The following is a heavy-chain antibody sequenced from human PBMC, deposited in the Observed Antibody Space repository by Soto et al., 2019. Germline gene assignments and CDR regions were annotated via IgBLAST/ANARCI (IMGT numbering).Heavy chain of an antibody. CDR2: IVVGSGNT. D-gene: IGHD3-22*01. CDR3: AASGRAGYYSYYYYGMDV. Sequence: VASVKVSCKASGFTFTSSAVQWVRQARGQRLEWIGWIVVGSGNTNYAQKFQERVTITRDMSTSTAYMELSSLRSEGTAVYYCAASGRAGYYSYYYYGMDVWGQGTTVTVSS. CDR1: GFTFTSSA. J-gene: IGHJ6*01. V-gene: IGHV1-58*01.